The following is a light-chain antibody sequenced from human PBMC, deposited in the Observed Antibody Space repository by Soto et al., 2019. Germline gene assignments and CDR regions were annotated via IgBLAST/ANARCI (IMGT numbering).Light chain of an antibody. CDR3: QHRATWPPT. V-gene: IGKV3-11*01. CDR1: QSVSSY. CDR2: DAS. J-gene: IGKJ1*01. Sequence: EIVLTQSPATLSLSTGERATLSCRASQSVSSYLAWYQHKPGQAPRLLFYDASNRATGIPARFSASGSGTDFTLTISNLEPDDFAIYYCQHRATWPPTFGLGTKVDIK.